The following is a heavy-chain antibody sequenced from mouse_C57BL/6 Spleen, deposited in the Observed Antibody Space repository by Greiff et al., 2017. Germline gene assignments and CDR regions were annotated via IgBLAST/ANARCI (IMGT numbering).Heavy chain of an antibody. V-gene: IGHV1-82*01. Sequence: VMLVESGPELVKPGASVKISCKASGYAFSSSWMNWVKQRPGKGLEWIGRIYPGDGDTNYNGKFKGKATLTADKSSSTAYMQLSSLTSEDSAVYFCARSGYSNSYYAMDDWGQGTSVTVSS. D-gene: IGHD2-5*01. CDR1: GYAFSSSW. CDR2: IYPGDGDT. CDR3: ARSGYSNSYYAMDD. J-gene: IGHJ4*01.